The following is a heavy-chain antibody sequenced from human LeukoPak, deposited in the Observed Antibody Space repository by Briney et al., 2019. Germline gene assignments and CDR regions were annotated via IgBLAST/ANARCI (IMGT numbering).Heavy chain of an antibody. V-gene: IGHV3-48*04. D-gene: IGHD2-15*01. J-gene: IGHJ6*02. CDR2: ISSSSSTI. CDR1: GFTFSSYS. Sequence: GGSLRLSCAASGFTFSSYSMNWVRQAPGKGLEWVSYISSSSSTIYYADSVKGRFTISRDNAKNSLYLQMNSLRAEDTAVYYCARVVAATTYYYYGMDVWGQGTTVTVSS. CDR3: ARVVAATTYYYYGMDV.